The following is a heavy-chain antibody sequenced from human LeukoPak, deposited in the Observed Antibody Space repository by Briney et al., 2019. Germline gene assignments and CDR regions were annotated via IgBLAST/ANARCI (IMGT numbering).Heavy chain of an antibody. CDR1: GGSISSSSYY. CDR3: ARRYNYGYY. CDR2: IYYSGNT. V-gene: IGHV4-39*01. D-gene: IGHD5-18*01. J-gene: IGHJ4*02. Sequence: SETLSLTCTVSGGSISSSSYYWGWIRRPPGKGLEWIASIYYSGNTYYNPSLKSRVTMSVDTSKNQFSLKLSSVTAADTAVYYCARRYNYGYYWGQGTLVTVSS.